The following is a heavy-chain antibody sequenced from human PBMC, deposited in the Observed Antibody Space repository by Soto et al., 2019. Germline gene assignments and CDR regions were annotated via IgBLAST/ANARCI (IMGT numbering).Heavy chain of an antibody. Sequence: ASVKVSCKASGYTFTGYHIHWVRQAPGQGLEWMGWINTNSGATNYAQNFQGWVTMTRDTSTNTAYVQLSRLTSDDTAVYYCARWVGASNWFDPWGQGTLVTVSS. V-gene: IGHV1-2*04. CDR3: ARWVGASNWFDP. CDR2: INTNSGAT. D-gene: IGHD1-26*01. CDR1: GYTFTGYH. J-gene: IGHJ5*02.